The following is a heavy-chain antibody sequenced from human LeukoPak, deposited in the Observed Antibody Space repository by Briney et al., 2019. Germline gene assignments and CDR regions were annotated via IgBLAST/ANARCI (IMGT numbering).Heavy chain of an antibody. CDR2: MNPNSGNT. V-gene: IGHV1-8*02. D-gene: IGHD6-19*01. Sequence: ASVKVSCKASGYTFTSYGISWVRQAPGQGLEWMGWMNPNSGNTGYAQKFQGRVTMTRNTSISTAYMELSSLRSEDTAVYYCARGSSGWYVRYYFDYWGQGTLVTVSS. CDR1: GYTFTSYG. J-gene: IGHJ4*02. CDR3: ARGSSGWYVRYYFDY.